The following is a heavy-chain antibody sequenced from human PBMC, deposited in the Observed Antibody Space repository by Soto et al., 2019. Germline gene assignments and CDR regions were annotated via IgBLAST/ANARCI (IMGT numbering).Heavy chain of an antibody. CDR1: GYTLTELA. CDR3: ATHPLHTAMVRGDAFDI. Sequence: ASVKVSCKXSGYTLTELAMHWVRQAPGKGLEWMGGFDPEDGETIYAQKFQGRVTMTEDTSTDTAYMELSSLRSEDTAVYYCATHPLHTAMVRGDAFDIWGQGTMVTVSS. CDR2: FDPEDGET. V-gene: IGHV1-24*01. J-gene: IGHJ3*02. D-gene: IGHD5-18*01.